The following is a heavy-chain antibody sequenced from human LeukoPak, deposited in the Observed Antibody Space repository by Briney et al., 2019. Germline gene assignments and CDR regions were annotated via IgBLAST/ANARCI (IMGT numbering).Heavy chain of an antibody. CDR1: GYTLSAYC. J-gene: IGHJ4*02. V-gene: IGHV1-2*02. CDR3: AREGPTAMVKGGFDY. CDR2: INPKSGGT. Sequence: ASVKVSCKASGYTLSAYCMHWVRQAPGQGLEWMGWINPKSGGTNYAQKFQDRVTMTRDTSISSTYMELSRLRSDDTAVYYCAREGPTAMVKGGFDYWGQGTLVTVSS. D-gene: IGHD5-18*01.